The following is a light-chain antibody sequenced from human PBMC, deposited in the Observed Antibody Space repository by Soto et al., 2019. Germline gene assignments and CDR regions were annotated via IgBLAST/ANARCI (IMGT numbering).Light chain of an antibody. CDR2: DNS. Sequence: QSVLTQPPSVSGAPGQKVTISCVGSSTNIGSYYGVHWYQQLPGAAPKLLIYDNSNRPSGVADRFSGSKSGTSASLAITGLQTDDEAVYFCQTYDSRLSASIFGGGTKLTVL. CDR3: QTYDSRLSASI. V-gene: IGLV1-40*01. J-gene: IGLJ2*01. CDR1: STNIGSYYG.